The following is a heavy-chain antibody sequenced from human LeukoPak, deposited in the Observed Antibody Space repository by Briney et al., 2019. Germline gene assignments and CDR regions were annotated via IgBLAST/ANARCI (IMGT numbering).Heavy chain of an antibody. CDR2: INWNSAST. J-gene: IGHJ4*02. D-gene: IGHD2-21*01. V-gene: IGHV3-9*01. CDR1: GFTFEDYA. CDR3: ARVRGLWSSYHYFDY. Sequence: GRSLRLSCAASGFTFEDYAMHWVRQAPGKGLEWVSGINWNSASTGYADSVKGRFTISRDNSKNTLYLQMNSLRAEDTAVYYCARVRGLWSSYHYFDYWGQGTLVTVSS.